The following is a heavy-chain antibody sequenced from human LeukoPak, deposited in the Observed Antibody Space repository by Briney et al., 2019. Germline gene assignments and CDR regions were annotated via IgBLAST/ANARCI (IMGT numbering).Heavy chain of an antibody. V-gene: IGHV4-59*08. CDR1: GGSISSYY. CDR3: ARLRFGRTSFDY. D-gene: IGHD3-10*01. CDR2: IYYSGST. J-gene: IGHJ4*02. Sequence: PSETLSLTCTVSGGSISSYYWSWIRQPPGKGLEWIGYIYYSGSTNYNPSLKSRVTISVDTSKNQFSLKLSSVTAADTAVYYCARLRFGRTSFDYWGQRTLVSVSS.